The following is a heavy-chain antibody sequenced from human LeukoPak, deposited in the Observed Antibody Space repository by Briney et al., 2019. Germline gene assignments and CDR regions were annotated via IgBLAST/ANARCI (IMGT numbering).Heavy chain of an antibody. V-gene: IGHV1-2*02. CDR1: GYTFTGYY. D-gene: IGHD3-22*01. Sequence: ASVKVSCKASGYTFTGYYMHWVRQAPGQGLEWMGWINPNSGGTNYAQKFQGRVTMTRDTSISAAYMELSRLRSDDTAVYYCARAREYYYDSSGYYFFDYWGQGTLVTVSS. J-gene: IGHJ4*02. CDR2: INPNSGGT. CDR3: ARAREYYYDSSGYYFFDY.